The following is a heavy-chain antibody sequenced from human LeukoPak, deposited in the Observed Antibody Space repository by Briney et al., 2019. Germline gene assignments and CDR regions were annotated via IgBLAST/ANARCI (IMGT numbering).Heavy chain of an antibody. D-gene: IGHD2-15*01. J-gene: IGHJ4*02. CDR3: AKGYSSSCLDY. CDR1: GFTFSSYG. CDR2: ISYDGSNK. Sequence: PGGSLRLSCAASGFTFSSYGMHWVRQAPGKGLEWVAVISYDGSNKYYADSVKGRFTISRDNSKNTLYLQMNSLRAEDTAVYYCAKGYSSSCLDYWGQGTLVTVSS. V-gene: IGHV3-30*18.